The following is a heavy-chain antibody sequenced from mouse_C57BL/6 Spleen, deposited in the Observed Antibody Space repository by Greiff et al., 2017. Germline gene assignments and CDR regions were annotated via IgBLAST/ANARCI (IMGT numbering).Heavy chain of an antibody. CDR3: ARGPFYYGYDRTHAMDY. D-gene: IGHD2-2*01. CDR1: GYTFTSYW. Sequence: VQLQQPGAELVKPGASVKMSCKASGYTFTSYWITWVKQRPGQGLEWIGDIYPGSGSTNYNEKFKSKATLTVDTSSSTAYMQLSSLTSEDSAVYYCARGPFYYGYDRTHAMDYWGQGTSVTVSS. CDR2: IYPGSGST. J-gene: IGHJ4*01. V-gene: IGHV1-55*01.